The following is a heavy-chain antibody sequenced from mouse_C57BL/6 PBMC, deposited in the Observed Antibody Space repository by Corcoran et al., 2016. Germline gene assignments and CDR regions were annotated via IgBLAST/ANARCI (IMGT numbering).Heavy chain of an antibody. CDR3: ARGTLPDWYFEV. CDR2: IYPGSGNT. CDR1: GYTFTDYY. V-gene: IGHV1-76*01. Sequence: QVQLKQSGAELVRPGASVKLSCKASGYTFTDYYINWVKQRPGQGLEWIARIYPGSGNTYYNEKFKGKTTLTEEKSSSTAYMQPSSLSSEDSAVHLWARGTLPDWYFEVWVTGITVTVSS. J-gene: IGHJ1*03. D-gene: IGHD2-1*01.